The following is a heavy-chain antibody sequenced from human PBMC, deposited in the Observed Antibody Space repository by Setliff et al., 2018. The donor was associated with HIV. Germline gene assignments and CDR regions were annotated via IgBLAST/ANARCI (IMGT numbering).Heavy chain of an antibody. V-gene: IGHV3-20*04. D-gene: IGHD3-22*01. CDR3: ARDQIYYDSRYYYYMDV. Sequence: SLRLSCAASGFTFDDYAMSWVRQVPGKGLEWVSGINWNGASTGYADSVKGRFTISRDNAKNSLYLQMNSLRAEDTALYYCARDQIYYDSRYYYYMDVWGKGTTVTVSS. CDR1: GFTFDDYA. J-gene: IGHJ6*03. CDR2: INWNGAST.